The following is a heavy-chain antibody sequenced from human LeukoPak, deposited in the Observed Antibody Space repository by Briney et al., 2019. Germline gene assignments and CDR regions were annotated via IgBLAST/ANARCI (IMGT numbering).Heavy chain of an antibody. CDR2: LYSSGST. CDR1: GGYVSSGRYH. D-gene: IGHD2-15*01. Sequence: PSQTLSLTCAVSGGYVSSGRYHWTWIRQPPGKGLECVGFLYSSGSTNYNPSLKSRVTISVDTSKNQFSLKLTSVTAADTAVYYCARGSREYCGGGSCYSSWFAPWGQGSLVTVSS. CDR3: ARGSREYCGGGSCYSSWFAP. J-gene: IGHJ5*02. V-gene: IGHV4-61*01.